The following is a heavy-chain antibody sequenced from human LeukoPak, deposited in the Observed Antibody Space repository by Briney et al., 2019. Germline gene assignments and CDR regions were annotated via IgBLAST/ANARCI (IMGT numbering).Heavy chain of an antibody. CDR3: ARGGSGWSREY. V-gene: IGHV1-18*01. CDR2: ISGYNGNT. J-gene: IGHJ4*02. Sequence: GASVKVSCKASGYTFTNYGIGWVRQAAGQGLEWMGWISGYNGNTNYAQKFQGRVTMTTDTSTSTAYMELRSLSSDDTAVYYCARGGSGWSREYWGQGTLITVSS. D-gene: IGHD6-19*01. CDR1: GYTFTNYG.